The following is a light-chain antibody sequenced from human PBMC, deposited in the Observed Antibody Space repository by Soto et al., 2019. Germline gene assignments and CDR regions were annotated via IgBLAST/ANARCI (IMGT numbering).Light chain of an antibody. Sequence: DIHMTQSPSSLSASVGDRVTITCRASQSISSYLNWYQQKPGKAPKLLIYAASSFQRGVPSRFSGSGSVTDFTLTISSLQPEDFATYYCQQSYSTPTFGQGTRLEIK. J-gene: IGKJ5*01. CDR3: QQSYSTPT. CDR2: AAS. CDR1: QSISSY. V-gene: IGKV1-39*01.